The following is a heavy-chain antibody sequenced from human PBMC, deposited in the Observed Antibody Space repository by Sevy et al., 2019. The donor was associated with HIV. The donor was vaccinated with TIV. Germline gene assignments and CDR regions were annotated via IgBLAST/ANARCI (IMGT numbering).Heavy chain of an antibody. V-gene: IGHV6-1*01. CDR3: ARNPPYCSSTSCHFDY. CDR2: TYYRSKWYN. Sequence: SQILSLTCAISGDSVSSNSAAWNWIRQSPSRGLEWLGRTYYRSKWYNDYAVSVKSRITINPDTSKNQFSLQLNSVTPEDTAVYYCARNPPYCSSTSCHFDYWGQGTLVTVSS. CDR1: GDSVSSNSAA. D-gene: IGHD2-2*01. J-gene: IGHJ4*02.